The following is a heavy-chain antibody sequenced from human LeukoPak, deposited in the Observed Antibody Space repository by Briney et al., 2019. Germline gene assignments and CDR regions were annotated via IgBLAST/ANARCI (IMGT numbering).Heavy chain of an antibody. V-gene: IGHV4-38-2*02. J-gene: IGHJ4*02. CDR2: IYHSGRT. D-gene: IGHD1-26*01. CDR3: ARPVSYFFDY. Sequence: SETLSLTCTVSGYSITNNYYWDWIRQPPGKGLEWIASIYHSGRTYYNPALKSRVTISVDTSKNQFSLKVTSVTAADTAVYYCARPVSYFFDYWGQGTLVTVSS. CDR1: GYSITNNYY.